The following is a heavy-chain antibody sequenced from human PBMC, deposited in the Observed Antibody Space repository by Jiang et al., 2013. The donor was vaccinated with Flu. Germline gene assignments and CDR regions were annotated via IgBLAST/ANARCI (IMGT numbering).Heavy chain of an antibody. V-gene: IGHV1-3*01. Sequence: GAEVKKPGASVKVSCKASGYTFTSYAMHWVRQAPGQRLEWMGWINAGNGNTKYSQKFQGRVTITRDTSASTAYMELSSLRSEDTAVYYCARESRAAAGDAGAFDIWGQGTMVTVSS. CDR2: INAGNGNT. CDR3: ARESRAAAGDAGAFDI. CDR1: GYTFTSYA. D-gene: IGHD6-13*01. J-gene: IGHJ3*02.